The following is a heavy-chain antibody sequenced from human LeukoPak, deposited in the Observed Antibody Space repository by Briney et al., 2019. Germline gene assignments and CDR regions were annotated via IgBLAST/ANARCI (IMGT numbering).Heavy chain of an antibody. CDR2: MNQDGSGK. V-gene: IGHV3-7*03. Sequence: AGESLRLSCAASGFTFSNYWMTWVRQAPGKGLEWVANMNQDGSGKYYADSVKGRFTIARDNAKNSLYLQMNSLRAEDTALYYCAREKPFYDSSGYYYPIAFDYWGQGTLVTVSS. CDR3: AREKPFYDSSGYYYPIAFDY. J-gene: IGHJ4*02. CDR1: GFTFSNYW. D-gene: IGHD3-22*01.